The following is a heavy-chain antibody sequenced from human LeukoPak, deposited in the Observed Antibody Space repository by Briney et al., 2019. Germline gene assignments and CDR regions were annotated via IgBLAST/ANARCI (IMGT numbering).Heavy chain of an antibody. J-gene: IGHJ4*02. CDR3: ARPAAYREFDY. CDR1: GGSISSYY. CDR2: IYYSGST. Sequence: PSETLSLTCTVSGGSISSYYWGWIRQPPGKGLEWIGSIYYSGSTYYNPSLKSRVTISVDTSKNQFSLKLSSVTAADTAVYYCARPAAYREFDYWGQGTLVTVSS. D-gene: IGHD2-15*01. V-gene: IGHV4-39*01.